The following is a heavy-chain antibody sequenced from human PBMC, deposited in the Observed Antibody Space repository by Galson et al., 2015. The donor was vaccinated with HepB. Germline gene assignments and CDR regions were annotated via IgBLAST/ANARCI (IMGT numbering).Heavy chain of an antibody. D-gene: IGHD2-2*02. CDR3: AGRPKTGYCSSTSCYTY. CDR2: ISSSSSYI. V-gene: IGHV3-21*01. J-gene: IGHJ4*02. Sequence: SLRLSCAASGFTFSSYIMNWVRQAPGKGLEWVSSISSSSSYIYYADSVKGRFTISRDNAKNSLYLQMNSLRAEDTAVYYCAGRPKTGYCSSTSCYTYWGQGTLVTVSS. CDR1: GFTFSSYI.